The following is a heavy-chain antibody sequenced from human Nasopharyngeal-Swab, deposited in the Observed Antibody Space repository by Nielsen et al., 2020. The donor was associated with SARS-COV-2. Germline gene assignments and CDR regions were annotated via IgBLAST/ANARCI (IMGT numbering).Heavy chain of an antibody. Sequence: GSLRLSCAASGFTFSSHAMHWVRQAPGKGLEWVALISYDGDNKYYTDSVKGRFSISRENSKNTLYLQMNSLRADDTALYYCARDCGCTCIYSYYYMDVWGRGTTVTVSS. CDR3: ARDCGCTCIYSYYYMDV. V-gene: IGHV3-30-3*01. CDR1: GFTFSSHA. J-gene: IGHJ6*03. CDR2: ISYDGDNK. D-gene: IGHD2-15*01.